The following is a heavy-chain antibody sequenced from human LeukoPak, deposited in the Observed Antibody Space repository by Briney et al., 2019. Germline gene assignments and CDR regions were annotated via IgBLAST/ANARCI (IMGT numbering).Heavy chain of an antibody. CDR3: ARHQRRSLYFDY. Sequence: KSSGTLSLTCTVSGGSISSSSYYWGWIRQPPGKGLEWIGSIYYSGSTYYNPSLKSRVTISVDTSKNQFSLKLSSVTAADTAVYYCARHQRRSLYFDYWGQGTLVTVSS. CDR1: GGSISSSSYY. CDR2: IYYSGST. D-gene: IGHD5-24*01. V-gene: IGHV4-39*01. J-gene: IGHJ4*02.